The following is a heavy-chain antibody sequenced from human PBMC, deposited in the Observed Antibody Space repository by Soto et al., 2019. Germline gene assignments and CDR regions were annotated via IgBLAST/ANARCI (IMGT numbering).Heavy chain of an antibody. Sequence: QVQLVESGGGVVQPGRSLRLSCAASGFTFSSYAMHWVRQAPGKGLEWVAGISYDGSNKYYADSVKGRFTISRDNSKNTLYLQMNSLRAEDTAVYYCARGLDAFDIWGQGTMVTVSS. CDR1: GFTFSSYA. CDR2: ISYDGSNK. CDR3: ARGLDAFDI. J-gene: IGHJ3*02. V-gene: IGHV3-30-3*01.